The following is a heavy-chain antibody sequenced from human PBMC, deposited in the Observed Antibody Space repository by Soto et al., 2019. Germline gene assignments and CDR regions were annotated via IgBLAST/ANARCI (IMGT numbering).Heavy chain of an antibody. CDR1: GYSFTSYW. J-gene: IGHJ4*02. CDR3: VRRADRSSWYVAY. D-gene: IGHD6-13*01. CDR2: TYPSDSDT. V-gene: IGHV5-51*01. Sequence: GESLKISCKGSGYSFTSYWIGWVRQMPGKGLEWMGITYPSDSDTRYSPSFQGQVTISADKSISTAYLQWSSLKASDTAMYYCVRRADRSSWYVAYWGQGTLVTVSS.